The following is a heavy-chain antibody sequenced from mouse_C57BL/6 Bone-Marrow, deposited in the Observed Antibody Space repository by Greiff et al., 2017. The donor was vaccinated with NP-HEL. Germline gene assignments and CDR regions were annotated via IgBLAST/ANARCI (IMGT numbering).Heavy chain of an antibody. CDR1: GYAFSSSW. Sequence: QVQLQQSGPELVKPGASVKISCKASGYAFSSSWMNWVKQRPGKGLEWIGRIYPGDGDTNYNGKFKGKATLTADKSSSTAYMQLSSLTSEDSAVYFCARSDYYGSSYRYYFDYWGQGTTLTVSS. D-gene: IGHD1-1*01. J-gene: IGHJ2*01. CDR3: ARSDYYGSSYRYYFDY. CDR2: IYPGDGDT. V-gene: IGHV1-82*01.